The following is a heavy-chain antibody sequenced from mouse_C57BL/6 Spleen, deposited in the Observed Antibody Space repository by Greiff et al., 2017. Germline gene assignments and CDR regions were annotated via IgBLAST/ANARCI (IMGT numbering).Heavy chain of an antibody. V-gene: IGHV1-4*01. CDR2: INPSSGYT. Sequence: VQLVESGAELARPGASVKMSCKASGYTFTSYTMHWVKQRPGQGLEWIGYINPSSGYTKYNQKFKDKATLTADKSSSTAYMQLSSLTSEDSAVYYCARGEEYYGGGWYFDVWGTGTTVTVSS. J-gene: IGHJ1*03. D-gene: IGHD1-1*01. CDR1: GYTFTSYT. CDR3: ARGEEYYGGGWYFDV.